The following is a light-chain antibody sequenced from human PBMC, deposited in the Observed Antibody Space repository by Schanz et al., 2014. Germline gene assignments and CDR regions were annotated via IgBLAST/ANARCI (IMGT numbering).Light chain of an antibody. Sequence: QSVLTQPPSVSAAPGQKVTISCSGSTSNIGNNFVSWYQQLPGAAPKLLIYDNDKRPSGIPDRFSASKSGTSATLAITGLQTGDEADYYCGTWDGKVFGGGTKLTVL. V-gene: IGLV1-51*01. CDR2: DND. CDR3: GTWDGKV. J-gene: IGLJ2*01. CDR1: TSNIGNNF.